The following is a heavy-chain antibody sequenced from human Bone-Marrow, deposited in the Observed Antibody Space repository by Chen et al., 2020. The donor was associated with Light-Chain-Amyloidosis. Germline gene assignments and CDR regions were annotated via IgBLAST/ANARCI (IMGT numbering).Heavy chain of an antibody. Sequence: QAQLLQLGGGVVQPGRSLRLSCAASEFTFNTYGIHWVRQAPGKGLEWVAVISYDGTKKYYADSVKGRFTISRDNSETTVYLQMNGLRAEDSAMYYCSEEGSASWGQGARVTVSS. J-gene: IGHJ5*02. CDR2: ISYDGTKK. CDR1: EFTFNTYG. V-gene: IGHV3-30*18. CDR3: SEEGSAS.